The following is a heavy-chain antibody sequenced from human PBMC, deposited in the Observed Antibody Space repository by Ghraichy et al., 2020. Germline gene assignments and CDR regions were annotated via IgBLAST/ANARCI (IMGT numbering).Heavy chain of an antibody. V-gene: IGHV3-15*01. J-gene: IGHJ6*02. Sequence: GGSLRLSCAASGFTFSNAWMSWVRQAPGKGLEWVGRIKSKTDGGTTDYAAPVKGRFTISRDDSKNTLYLQMNSLKTEDTAVYYCTTESAAFTMVRGGNEPRYYDMDVWGQGTTVTVSS. CDR2: IKSKTDGGTT. CDR3: TTESAAFTMVRGGNEPRYYDMDV. CDR1: GFTFSNAW. D-gene: IGHD3-10*01.